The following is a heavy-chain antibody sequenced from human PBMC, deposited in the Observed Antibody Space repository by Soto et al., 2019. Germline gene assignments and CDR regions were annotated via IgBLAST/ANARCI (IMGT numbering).Heavy chain of an antibody. CDR1: GFTVDDYA. J-gene: IGHJ6*04. CDR3: AKDRNWNYVDYFFYAMDV. Sequence: PGGALRLFSAASGFTVDDYAMHWVRQAPGKGLEWVSGISWNSGSIGYADSVKGRFTISRDNAKNSLYLQMNSLRAEDTALYYCAKDRNWNYVDYFFYAMDVCGEGTTFPVSP. CDR2: ISWNSGSI. D-gene: IGHD1-7*01. V-gene: IGHV3-9*01.